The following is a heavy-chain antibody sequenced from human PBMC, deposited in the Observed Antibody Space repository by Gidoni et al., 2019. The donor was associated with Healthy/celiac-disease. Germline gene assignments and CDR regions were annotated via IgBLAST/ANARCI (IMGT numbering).Heavy chain of an antibody. Sequence: QVQLVESGGGVVQPGGSLRLSCAASGFTFSSYGMHWVRQAPGKGLEWVAFIRYDGSNKYYADSVKGRFTISRDNSKNTLYLQMNSLRAEDTAVYYCAKSYNWNDVYYYYMDVWGKGTTVTVSS. V-gene: IGHV3-30*02. CDR1: GFTFSSYG. D-gene: IGHD1-20*01. CDR3: AKSYNWNDVYYYYMDV. J-gene: IGHJ6*03. CDR2: IRYDGSNK.